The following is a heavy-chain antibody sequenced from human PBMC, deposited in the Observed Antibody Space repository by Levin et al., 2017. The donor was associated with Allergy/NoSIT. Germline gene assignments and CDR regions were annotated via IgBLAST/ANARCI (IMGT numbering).Heavy chain of an antibody. CDR2: IIPIFGTA. CDR1: GGTFSSYA. V-gene: IGHV1-69*13. Sequence: SVKVSCKASGGTFSSYAISWVRQAPGQGLEWMGGIIPIFGTANYAQKFQGRVTITADESTSTAYMELSSLRSEDTAVYYCARDGRAYGSGSYADAFDIWGQGTMVTVSS. D-gene: IGHD3-10*01. CDR3: ARDGRAYGSGSYADAFDI. J-gene: IGHJ3*02.